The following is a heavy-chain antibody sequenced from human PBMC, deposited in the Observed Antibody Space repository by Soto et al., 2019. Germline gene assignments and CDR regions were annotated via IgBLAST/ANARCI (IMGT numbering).Heavy chain of an antibody. CDR3: SAYCSSSNCRAGDDY. Sequence: QLQVVQSGPEVRQPGSSVKVSCKPSGGIFTNYAFTWVRQAPGQRLEWMGGIIPLFGTANYAQNFQGRVTITADKSTTTVYLEVNSLRSEDTALYYCSAYCSSSNCRAGDDYCGQGTLVTVSS. CDR2: IIPLFGTA. V-gene: IGHV1-69*06. CDR1: GGIFTNYA. D-gene: IGHD2-2*01. J-gene: IGHJ4*02.